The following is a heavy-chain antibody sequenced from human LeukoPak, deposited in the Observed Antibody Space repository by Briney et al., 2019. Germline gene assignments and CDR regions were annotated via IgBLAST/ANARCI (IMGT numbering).Heavy chain of an antibody. D-gene: IGHD1-1*01. V-gene: IGHV3-23*01. CDR1: GFTFSSYS. Sequence: PGGSLRLSCAASGFTFSSYSMNWVRQAPGKGLEWVSAVSGSGASTYYADSVKGRFTISRDNSKNQLFLQMNSLKAEDTAVYYCAKGAWNDDWGQGTLVTVSS. CDR2: VSGSGAST. CDR3: AKGAWNDD. J-gene: IGHJ4*02.